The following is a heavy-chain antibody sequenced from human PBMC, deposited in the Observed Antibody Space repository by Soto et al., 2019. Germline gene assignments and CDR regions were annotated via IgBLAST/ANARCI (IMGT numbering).Heavy chain of an antibody. V-gene: IGHV3-7*02. J-gene: IGHJ3*02. CDR1: GFTFNSYW. CDR2: IKQDGSEK. Sequence: LRLSCAASGFTFNSYWMSWVRQAPGKGLEGVANIKQDGSEKYYVDSVKGRFTISRDNAKNSLYLQMNSLRAEDTAVYYCASYVTAFDIWGQGTMVTVSS. D-gene: IGHD3-16*01. CDR3: ASYVTAFDI.